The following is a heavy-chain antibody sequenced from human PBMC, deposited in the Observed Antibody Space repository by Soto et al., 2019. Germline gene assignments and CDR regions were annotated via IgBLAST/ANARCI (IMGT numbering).Heavy chain of an antibody. CDR1: EGTFSAYT. D-gene: IGHD3-3*02. V-gene: IGHV1-69*08. J-gene: IGHJ6*03. CDR2: IIPKHGTA. Sequence: SVKVSCKASEGTFSAYTINWVRQAPGQRLEWMARIIPKHGTATYAEKFQGRAATTADRSTNTAYLELSSLRSDDTAVYYCARHVLLPSSNFYYMDVWGKGTTVTVSS. CDR3: ARHVLLPSSNFYYMDV.